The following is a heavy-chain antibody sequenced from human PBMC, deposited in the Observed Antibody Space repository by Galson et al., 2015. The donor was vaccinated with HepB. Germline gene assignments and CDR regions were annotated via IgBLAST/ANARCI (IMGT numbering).Heavy chain of an antibody. Sequence: SLRLSCAASDFTFSNAWMDWVRQAPGQGLEWVGRIKSNTDGGTTDYAAPVKGRFTVSRDDSKNMLYLQMSSLKTEDTAVYYCSTWGSSWDGPFEYWGHGTLVTVSS. CDR1: DFTFSNAW. D-gene: IGHD6-13*01. CDR3: STWGSSWDGPFEY. J-gene: IGHJ4*01. CDR2: IKSNTDGGTT. V-gene: IGHV3-15*07.